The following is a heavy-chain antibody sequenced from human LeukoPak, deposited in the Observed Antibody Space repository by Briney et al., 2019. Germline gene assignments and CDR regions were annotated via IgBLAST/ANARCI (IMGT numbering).Heavy chain of an antibody. CDR3: ARALGYCSGGSCTRGYNWFDP. D-gene: IGHD2-15*01. CDR2: IYYGGST. J-gene: IGHJ5*02. Sequence: KPSETLSLTCTVSGGSISSYYWSWIRQPPGKGLEWIGSIYYGGSTYYNPSLKSRVTISVDTSMNQFSLKLSFVTTADTAVYYCARALGYCSGGSCTRGYNWFDPWGQGTLVTVSS. V-gene: IGHV4-59*05. CDR1: GGSISSYY.